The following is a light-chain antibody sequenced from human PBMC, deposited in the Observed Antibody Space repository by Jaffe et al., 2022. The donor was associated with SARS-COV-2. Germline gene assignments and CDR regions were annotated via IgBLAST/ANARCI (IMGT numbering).Light chain of an antibody. J-gene: IGLJ3*02. CDR3: CSYAGSSFV. V-gene: IGLV2-11*01. Sequence: QSALTQPRSVSGSPGQSVTISCTGTSSDVGGYSYVSWYQQYPGKAPKLMIYDVNKRPSGVPDRFSGSKSGNTASLTISGLQAEDEADYYCCSYAGSSFVFGGGTKVTVL. CDR2: DVN. CDR1: SSDVGGYSY.